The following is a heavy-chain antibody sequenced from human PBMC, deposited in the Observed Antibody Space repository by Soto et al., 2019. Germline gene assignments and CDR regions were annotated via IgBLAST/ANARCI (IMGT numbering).Heavy chain of an antibody. D-gene: IGHD2-2*01. CDR1: GFSLNSAGMG. CDR3: TRSISLPASADTWFDP. CDR2: IFSSGQK. Sequence: QVTLKESGPMLVKPTETLTLTCTVSGFSLNSAGMGVSWVRQPPGKALEWLAHIFSSGQKSYRTSLRSRVTISRDTSKSQVVLTMTNVDPVDTATYYCTRSISLPASADTWFDPWGQGAPVTVSS. J-gene: IGHJ5*02. V-gene: IGHV2-26*01.